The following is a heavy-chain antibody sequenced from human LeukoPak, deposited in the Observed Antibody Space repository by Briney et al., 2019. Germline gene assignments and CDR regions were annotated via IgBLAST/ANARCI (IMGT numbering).Heavy chain of an antibody. D-gene: IGHD5-18*01. V-gene: IGHV4-61*01. CDR1: GGSVSSGSYY. CDR3: ARGGSHGFPFYFDY. J-gene: IGHJ4*02. CDR2: IYYSGST. Sequence: SETLSLTCTVSGGSVSSGSYYWSWIRQPPGKGLEWIGYIYYSGSTNYNPSLKSRVTISVDTSKNQFSLKLSSVTAADTAVYYCARGGSHGFPFYFDYWGQGTLVTVSS.